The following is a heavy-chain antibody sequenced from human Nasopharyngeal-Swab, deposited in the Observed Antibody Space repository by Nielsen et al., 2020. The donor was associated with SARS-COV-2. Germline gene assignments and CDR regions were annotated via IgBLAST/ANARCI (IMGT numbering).Heavy chain of an antibody. J-gene: IGHJ4*02. D-gene: IGHD3-22*01. CDR3: ARRGSGYKAFPFDY. Sequence: SVKVSCKASGGTFSSYAISWVRQAPGQGLEWMGGIIPIFGTANYAQKFQGRVTITADESTSTAYMELSSLRSEDTAVYYCARRGSGYKAFPFDYWGQGTLVTVSS. V-gene: IGHV1-69*13. CDR1: GGTFSSYA. CDR2: IIPIFGTA.